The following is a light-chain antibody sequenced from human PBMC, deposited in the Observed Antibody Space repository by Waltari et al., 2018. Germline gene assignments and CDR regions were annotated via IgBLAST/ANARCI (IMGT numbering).Light chain of an antibody. CDR3: QQRSNWPPELT. V-gene: IGKV3-11*01. CDR1: RSVSTQ. J-gene: IGKJ4*01. CDR2: DAS. Sequence: ETVLTQSTATLSLSPGERANLSCRASRSVSTQLAWYQQKPGQAPRLLIYDASNRASDIPDRFSGSGSGTDFTLTISSLEPEDFAVYYCQQRSNWPPELTFGGGTKVEIK.